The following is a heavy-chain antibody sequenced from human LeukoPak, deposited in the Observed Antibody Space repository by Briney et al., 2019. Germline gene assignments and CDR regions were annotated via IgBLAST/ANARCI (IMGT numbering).Heavy chain of an antibody. J-gene: IGHJ5*02. D-gene: IGHD4-17*01. CDR3: AREGGDYGDYEGWFDP. CDR1: GGSISSYY. V-gene: IGHV4-59*01. Sequence: SETLSLTCTVSGGSISSYYWSWIRQPPGKGLEWIGYIYYSGSTNYNPSLKSRVTISVDTSKNQFSLKLSSVTAADTAVYYCAREGGDYGDYEGWFDPWGQGTLVTVSS. CDR2: IYYSGST.